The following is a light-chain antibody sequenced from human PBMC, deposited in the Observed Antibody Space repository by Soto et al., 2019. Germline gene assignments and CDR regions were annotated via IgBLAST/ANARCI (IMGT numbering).Light chain of an antibody. CDR3: QQYDTSPPT. CDR2: DAS. J-gene: IGKJ2*01. V-gene: IGKV1-5*01. Sequence: DIQMTQSPSTLSASVGDGVTITCRASQNISVWLAWYQQRPGKAPKFLFYDASSLETGVPSRFSGSGTRTEFTLPIRSMQPDDFANYYCQQYDTSPPTFDQGTKLEIK. CDR1: QNISVW.